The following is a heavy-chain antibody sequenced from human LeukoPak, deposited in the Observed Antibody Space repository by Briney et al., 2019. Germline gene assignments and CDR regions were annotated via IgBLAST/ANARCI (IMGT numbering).Heavy chain of an antibody. D-gene: IGHD5-18*01. V-gene: IGHV1-2*02. CDR1: GYTFTCYY. CDR3: ARFGERGYSYGPYYMDV. J-gene: IGHJ6*03. CDR2: INPNSGGT. Sequence: ASVKVSCKASGYTFTCYYMHWVRQAPGQGLEWMGWINPNSGGTNYAQKFQGRVTMTRDTSISTAYMELSRLRSDDTAVYYCARFGERGYSYGPYYMDVWGKGTTVTISS.